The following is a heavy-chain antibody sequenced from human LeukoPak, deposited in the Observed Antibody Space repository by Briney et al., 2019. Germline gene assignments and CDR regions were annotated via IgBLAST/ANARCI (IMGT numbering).Heavy chain of an antibody. CDR1: GFTFSSYS. D-gene: IGHD3-3*01. Sequence: PGGSLRLSCAASGFTFSSYSMNWVRQAPGKGLEWVSSISSSSSYIYYADSVKGRFTISRDNAKNSLYLQMNSLRAEDMALYYCAKAGAYYDFWSFDYWGQGTLVTVSS. CDR3: AKAGAYYDFWSFDY. CDR2: ISSSSSYI. V-gene: IGHV3-21*04. J-gene: IGHJ4*02.